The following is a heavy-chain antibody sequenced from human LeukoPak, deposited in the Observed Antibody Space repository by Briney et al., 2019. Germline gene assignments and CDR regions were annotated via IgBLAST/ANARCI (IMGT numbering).Heavy chain of an antibody. J-gene: IGHJ4*02. D-gene: IGHD6-13*01. CDR3: ARSKAAAGLKLSGGRPLNFDY. CDR1: GGSISSGGYY. V-gene: IGHV4-31*03. Sequence: SQTLSLTCTVSGGSISSGGYYWSWIRQHPGKGLEWIGYIYYSGSTYYNPSLKSRVTISVDTSKNQFSLKLSSVTAADTAVYYCARSKAAAGLKLSGGRPLNFDYWGQGTLVTVSS. CDR2: IYYSGST.